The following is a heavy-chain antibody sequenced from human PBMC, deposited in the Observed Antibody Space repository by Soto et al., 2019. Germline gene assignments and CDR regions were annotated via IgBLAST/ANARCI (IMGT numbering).Heavy chain of an antibody. CDR2: ISAYNGNT. CDR1: GYAFSSYG. CDR3: ARGPYKCNDRQASDY. J-gene: IGHJ4*02. D-gene: IGHD1-20*01. V-gene: IGHV1-18*01. Sequence: ASVKVSCKASGYAFSSYGVNWVRLAPGQGLEWVGWISAYNGNTNYAQKLQGRVTMTTDTSTTTAYMELRSLRSDDTALYYCARGPYKCNDRQASDYWGQGTLVTVSS.